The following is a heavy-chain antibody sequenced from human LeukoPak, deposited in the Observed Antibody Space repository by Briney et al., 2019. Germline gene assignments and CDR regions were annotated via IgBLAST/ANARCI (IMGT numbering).Heavy chain of an antibody. CDR2: INHSGST. J-gene: IGHJ4*02. V-gene: IGHV4-34*01. CDR3: ARGYGTYIPLDY. D-gene: IGHD1/OR15-1a*01. Sequence: KASETLSLTCAVYGGSFSGYYWSWIRQPPGKGLEWIGEINHSGSTNYNPSLRGRLTMSVDRSKNQFSLKLTSVSAADTAVYYCARGYGTYIPLDYWGQGALVTVSS. CDR1: GGSFSGYY.